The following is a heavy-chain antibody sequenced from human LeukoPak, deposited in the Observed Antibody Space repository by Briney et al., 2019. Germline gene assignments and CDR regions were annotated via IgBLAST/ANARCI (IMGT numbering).Heavy chain of an antibody. V-gene: IGHV1-69*01. Sequence: SVKVSCKASGGTFSSYAISWVRQAPGQGLEWMGGIIPIFGTANYAQKFQGRVTITADESTSTAYVELSSLRSEDTAVYYCARAMVRGVRPPYYYYYYMDVWGKGTTVTVSS. J-gene: IGHJ6*03. CDR1: GGTFSSYA. D-gene: IGHD3-10*01. CDR2: IIPIFGTA. CDR3: ARAMVRGVRPPYYYYYYMDV.